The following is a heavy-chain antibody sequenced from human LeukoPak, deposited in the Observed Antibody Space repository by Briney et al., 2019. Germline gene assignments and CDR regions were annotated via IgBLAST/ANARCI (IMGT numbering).Heavy chain of an antibody. J-gene: IGHJ3*02. CDR3: ARDPDDRSGLDAFET. CDR1: GLAFSAYK. Sequence: PGGSLRLSCAASGLAFSAYKMHWVRQAPRKGLVWVSRISTDGYTTDYADFVQGRFTASRDNTKNTWSLEMNSLRAEDTAVYYCARDPDDRSGLDAFETWGQGTKVTVS. D-gene: IGHD3-22*01. CDR2: ISTDGYTT. V-gene: IGHV3-74*01.